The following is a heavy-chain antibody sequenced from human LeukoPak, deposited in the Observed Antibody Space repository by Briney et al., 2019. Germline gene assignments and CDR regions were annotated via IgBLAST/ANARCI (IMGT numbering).Heavy chain of an antibody. CDR1: GFTVSSNY. Sequence: AGGSLRLSCAASGFTVSSNYMSWVRQAPGKGLEWVSVIYSGGTTHYADSVKGRFTISRDNSKNTLHLQMNSLRAEDTAVYYRARDQYSYAHAAHWGQGTLVTVSS. D-gene: IGHD5-18*01. V-gene: IGHV3-66*01. J-gene: IGHJ4*02. CDR3: ARDQYSYAHAAH. CDR2: IYSGGTT.